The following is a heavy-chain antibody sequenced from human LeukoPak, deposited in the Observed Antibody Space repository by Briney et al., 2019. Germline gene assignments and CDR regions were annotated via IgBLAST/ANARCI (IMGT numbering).Heavy chain of an antibody. CDR1: GGSISSYY. CDR2: IYTSGST. J-gene: IGHJ5*02. Sequence: PSETLSLTCTVSGGSISSYYWSWIRQPAGKGLEWIGRIYTSGSTNYNPSLKSRVTMSVDTSKNQFSLKLSSVTAADTAVYYCARTEVYYDSSGYSNWFDPWGQGTLVTVSS. V-gene: IGHV4-4*07. D-gene: IGHD3-22*01. CDR3: ARTEVYYDSSGYSNWFDP.